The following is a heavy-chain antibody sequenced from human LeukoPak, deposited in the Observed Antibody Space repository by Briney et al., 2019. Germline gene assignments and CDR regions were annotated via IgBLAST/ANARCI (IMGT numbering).Heavy chain of an antibody. D-gene: IGHD1-26*01. CDR3: ARREASGSFDAFDI. V-gene: IGHV3-21*01. Sequence: PGGSLRLSCAASGFTFSSYSMNWVRQAPGKGLEWVSSISSSSYIYYADSVKGRFTISRDNAKNSLYLQMNSLRAEDTAVYYCARREASGSFDAFDIWGQGTMVTVSS. J-gene: IGHJ3*02. CDR1: GFTFSSYS. CDR2: ISSSSYI.